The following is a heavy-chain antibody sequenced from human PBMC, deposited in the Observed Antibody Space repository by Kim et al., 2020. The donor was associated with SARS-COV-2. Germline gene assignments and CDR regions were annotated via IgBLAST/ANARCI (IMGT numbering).Heavy chain of an antibody. D-gene: IGHD3-10*01. CDR2: ISYDGSNK. Sequence: GGSLRLSCAASGFTFSSYGMNWVRQAPGKGLEWVAVISYDGSNKYYADSVKGRFTISRDNSKNTLYLQMNSLRAEDTAVYYCARGYGSGSYNPHFDYWGQGTLVTVSS. V-gene: IGHV3-33*05. J-gene: IGHJ4*02. CDR3: ARGYGSGSYNPHFDY. CDR1: GFTFSSYG.